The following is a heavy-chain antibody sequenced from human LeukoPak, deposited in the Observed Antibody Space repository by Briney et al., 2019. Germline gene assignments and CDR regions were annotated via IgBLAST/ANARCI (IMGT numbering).Heavy chain of an antibody. J-gene: IGHJ3*02. D-gene: IGHD4-23*01. V-gene: IGHV4-39*01. CDR2: IYYSGST. Sequence: NPSETLSLTCSVSGGSISSSSYYWGWIRQPPGKGLEWIGSIYYSGSTYYNPSLKSRVTISVDTSKNQFSLKLSSVTAADTAVYYCARARGGKGVDAFDIWGQGTMVTVSS. CDR1: GGSISSSSYY. CDR3: ARARGGKGVDAFDI.